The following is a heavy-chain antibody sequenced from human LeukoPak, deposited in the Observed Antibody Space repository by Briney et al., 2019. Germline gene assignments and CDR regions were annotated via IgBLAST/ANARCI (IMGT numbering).Heavy chain of an antibody. CDR1: GFTFSSHV. CDR3: ANRVGYSYGA. D-gene: IGHD5-18*01. V-gene: IGHV3-23*01. J-gene: IGHJ5*02. CDR2: IGDTGAGT. Sequence: GGSLRLSCAASGFTFSSHVMSWVRQAPGKGLEWVSAIGDTGAGTYYADPVKGRFTISRDNSKNTLYLQMNSLRAEDTAVYYCANRVGYSYGAWGQGTLVTVSS.